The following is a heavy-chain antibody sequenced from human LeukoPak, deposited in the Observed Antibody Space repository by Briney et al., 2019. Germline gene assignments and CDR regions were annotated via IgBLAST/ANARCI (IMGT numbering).Heavy chain of an antibody. CDR1: GGSISSYY. CDR2: IYTSGST. J-gene: IGHJ6*02. D-gene: IGHD6-19*01. Sequence: SETLSLTCTVSGGSISSYYWSWIRQPPGKGLEWTGRIYTSGSTNYNPSLKSRVTMSVDTSKNQFSLKLSSVTAADTAVYYCAREGSSSGWYGHHYGMDVWGQGTTVTVSS. CDR3: AREGSSSGWYGHHYGMDV. V-gene: IGHV4-4*07.